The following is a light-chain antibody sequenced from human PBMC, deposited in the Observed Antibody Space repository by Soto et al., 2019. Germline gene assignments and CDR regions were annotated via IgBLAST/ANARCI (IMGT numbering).Light chain of an antibody. CDR3: QQYNNWPTWT. V-gene: IGKV3-15*01. CDR2: GAS. CDR1: QTVSNN. Sequence: EMVITQSPATLSVSPGERATLSCRASQTVSNNLAWLQQKPGQAPRLLIYGASTRATGIPARFSGSGSGTEFTLTISSLQSEDFAVYYCQQYNNWPTWTFGQGTKVDIK. J-gene: IGKJ1*01.